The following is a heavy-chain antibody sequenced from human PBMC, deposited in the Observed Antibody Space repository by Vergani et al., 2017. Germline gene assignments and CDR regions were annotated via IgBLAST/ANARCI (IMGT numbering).Heavy chain of an antibody. D-gene: IGHD2-2*02. CDR2: IRSKNDGGTA. V-gene: IGHV3-15*01. Sequence: EVQVVESGGGLIKPGGSLRLSCVVSGITFKNAWINWVRQAPGKGLEWIGLIRSKNDGGTADYAAPLKGRFTISRDDSKDSAFLLVNNLKTEATAVYFCYTDYHDYWGQGTLVTVSS. J-gene: IGHJ4*02. CDR3: YTDYHDY. CDR1: GITFKNAW.